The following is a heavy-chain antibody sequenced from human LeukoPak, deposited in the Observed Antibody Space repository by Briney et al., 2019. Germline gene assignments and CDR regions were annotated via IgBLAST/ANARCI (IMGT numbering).Heavy chain of an antibody. V-gene: IGHV1-24*01. CDR2: FDPEDGET. CDR1: GYTLTELS. J-gene: IGHJ4*02. Sequence: ASVKVSCKVSGYTLTELSMHWVRQAPGKGLEWMGGFDPEDGETIYAQKFQGRVTMTEDTSTDTAYMELSSLRSEDTAVYYCATDAIWPSSGYYYSDYWGQGTLVTVSS. CDR3: ATDAIWPSSGYYYSDY. D-gene: IGHD3-22*01.